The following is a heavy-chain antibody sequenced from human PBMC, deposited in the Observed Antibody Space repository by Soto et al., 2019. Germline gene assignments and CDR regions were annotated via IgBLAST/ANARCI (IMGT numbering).Heavy chain of an antibody. J-gene: IGHJ6*02. Sequence: GESLKISCKGSGYSFTSYWISWVRQMPGKGLEWMGRIDPSDSYTNYSPSFQGHVTISADKSISTAYLQWSSLKASDTAMYYCALVGRITIFFKYGIDVWGQGTTVTVSS. CDR2: IDPSDSYT. CDR1: GYSFTSYW. D-gene: IGHD3-9*01. V-gene: IGHV5-10-1*01. CDR3: ALVGRITIFFKYGIDV.